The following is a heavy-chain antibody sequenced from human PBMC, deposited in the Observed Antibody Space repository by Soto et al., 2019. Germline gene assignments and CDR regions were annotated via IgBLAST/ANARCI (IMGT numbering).Heavy chain of an antibody. CDR1: GGSISSGGYY. CDR3: ARASGYDFVDY. V-gene: IGHV4-31*03. CDR2: IHYSGST. D-gene: IGHD5-12*01. Sequence: QVQLQESGPGLVKPSQTLSLTCTVSGGSISSGGYYWSCIRQHPGKGLEWIGYIHYSGSTYYNPSLKSRVTISVDTSKNQFSLKLSSVTAADTAVYYCARASGYDFVDYWGKGTLVTVSS. J-gene: IGHJ4*02.